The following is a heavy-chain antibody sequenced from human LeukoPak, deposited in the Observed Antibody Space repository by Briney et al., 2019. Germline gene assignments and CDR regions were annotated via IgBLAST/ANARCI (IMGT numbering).Heavy chain of an antibody. CDR3: AKDRGLIIVVPFDS. V-gene: IGHV3-23*01. D-gene: IGHD3-22*01. J-gene: IGHJ4*02. Sequence: GGSLRLSCAASGFTFSSYAMHWVRQAPGKGLEWVSSFSGSGGGTYYADSVKGRFTISRDNSKNTLYLQMNSLRAEDTAVYYCAKDRGLIIVVPFDSWGQGTLVTVSS. CDR1: GFTFSSYA. CDR2: FSGSGGGT.